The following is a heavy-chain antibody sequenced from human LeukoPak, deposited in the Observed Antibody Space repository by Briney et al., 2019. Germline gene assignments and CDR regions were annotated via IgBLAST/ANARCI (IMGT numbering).Heavy chain of an antibody. J-gene: IGHJ4*02. V-gene: IGHV1-2*02. CDR2: INPNSGGT. CDR3: ARNHGSSWLVLGSTPHNFDY. D-gene: IGHD6-13*01. Sequence: GASVKVSCKASGYTFTGYYMHWARQAPGQGLEWMGWINPNSGGTNYAQKFQGRVTMTRDTSISTAYMELSRLRSDDTAVYYCARNHGSSWLVLGSTPHNFDYWGQGTLVTVSS. CDR1: GYTFTGYY.